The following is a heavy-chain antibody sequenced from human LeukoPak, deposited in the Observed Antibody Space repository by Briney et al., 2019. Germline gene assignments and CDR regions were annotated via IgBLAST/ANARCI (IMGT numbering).Heavy chain of an antibody. V-gene: IGHV1-2*02. J-gene: IGHJ3*02. CDR3: ARDKGYADAFDI. D-gene: IGHD5-12*01. Sequence: GSVEVSCKASGYTFTGYYMHWVRQAPGQGLEWMGWINPNSGGTNYAQKFQGRVTMTRDTSISTAYMELSRLRSDDTAVYYCARDKGYADAFDIWGQGTMVTVSS. CDR1: GYTFTGYY. CDR2: INPNSGGT.